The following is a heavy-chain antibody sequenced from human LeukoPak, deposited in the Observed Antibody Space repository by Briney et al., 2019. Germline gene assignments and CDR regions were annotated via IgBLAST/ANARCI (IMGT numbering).Heavy chain of an antibody. D-gene: IGHD2-8*01. CDR2: IGYDGSNK. CDR1: GFTFSSYG. CDR3: GEDTPGVGMDV. V-gene: IGHV3-30*02. J-gene: IGHJ6*02. Sequence: AGGSLRLSCAASGFTFSSYGMHWVRQAPGKGLEWVAFIGYDGSNKYYADSVKGRFTISRDNSKNTLYLQMNSLRAEDTAVYYCGEDTPGVGMDVWGQGTTVTVSS.